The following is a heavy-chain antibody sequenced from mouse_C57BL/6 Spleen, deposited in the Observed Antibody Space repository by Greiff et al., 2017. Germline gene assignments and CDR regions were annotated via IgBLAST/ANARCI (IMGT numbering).Heavy chain of an antibody. D-gene: IGHD2-1*01. CDR3: ARKGNSYAMDY. CDR1: GFSLTSYG. CDR2: IWSGGST. Sequence: QVQLQQSGPGLVQPSQSLSITCTVSGFSLTSYGVHWVRQSPGKGLEWLGVIWSGGSTDYNAAFISRLSISKDNSKSQVFFKMNSLHADDTAIYYCARKGNSYAMDYWGQGTSVTVSS. J-gene: IGHJ4*01. V-gene: IGHV2-2*01.